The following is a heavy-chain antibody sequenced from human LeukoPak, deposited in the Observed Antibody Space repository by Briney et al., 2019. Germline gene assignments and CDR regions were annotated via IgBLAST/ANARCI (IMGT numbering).Heavy chain of an antibody. CDR2: INPTSDTT. CDR1: GYTFTDYY. CDR3: ARGAAVTPRSADHIPWGY. J-gene: IGHJ4*02. V-gene: IGHV1-2*02. D-gene: IGHD2-21*02. Sequence: ASVTVSCTASGYTFTDYYIHWVRQAPGQGLEWMGWINPTSDTTNSAPKFEGRVTMTRDTSITTVYMQLSRLTSDDTAVYYCARGAAVTPRSADHIPWGYWGQGTLVTVSS.